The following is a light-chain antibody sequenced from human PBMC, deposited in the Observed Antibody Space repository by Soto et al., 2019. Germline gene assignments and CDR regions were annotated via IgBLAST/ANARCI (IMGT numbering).Light chain of an antibody. CDR3: QQYGSFR. Sequence: EIVLTQSPGTLSLSPGEGATLSCRASQSVGSTYLAWYQQKPGQAPRLLIYGASSRATGIPDRFSGSGSGTDFTLTINRLEPEDFAVYYCQQYGSFRFGQGIKLEIK. CDR1: QSVGSTY. J-gene: IGKJ2*03. CDR2: GAS. V-gene: IGKV3-20*01.